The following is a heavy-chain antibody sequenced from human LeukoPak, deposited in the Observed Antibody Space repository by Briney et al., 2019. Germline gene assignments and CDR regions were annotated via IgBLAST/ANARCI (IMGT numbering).Heavy chain of an antibody. Sequence: ASVKVSCKASGGTFSSYAISWVRQAPGQGLEWMGGIIPIFGTANYAQKFQGRVTITADKSTSTAYMELSNLRSEDTAVYYCATGASSGWYFDYWGQGTLVTVSS. CDR3: ATGASSGWYFDY. CDR2: IIPIFGTA. D-gene: IGHD6-19*01. J-gene: IGHJ4*02. CDR1: GGTFSSYA. V-gene: IGHV1-69*06.